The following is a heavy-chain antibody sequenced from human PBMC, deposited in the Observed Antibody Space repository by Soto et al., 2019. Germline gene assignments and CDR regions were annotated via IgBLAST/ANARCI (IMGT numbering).Heavy chain of an antibody. V-gene: IGHV1-18*01. J-gene: IGHJ5*02. CDR1: GYTFTSYG. CDR2: ISAYNGNT. D-gene: IGHD7-27*01. CDR3: ARDTGDELGTNWFDP. Sequence: ASVKVSCKASGYTFTSYGISWVRQAPGQGLEWMGWISAYNGNTNYAQKLQGRVTMTTDTSTSTAYMELRSLRSDDTAVYYCARDTGDELGTNWFDPWGQGTLVTVSS.